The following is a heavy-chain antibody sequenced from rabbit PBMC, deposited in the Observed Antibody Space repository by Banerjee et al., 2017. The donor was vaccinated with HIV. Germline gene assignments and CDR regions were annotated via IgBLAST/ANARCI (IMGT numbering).Heavy chain of an antibody. Sequence: QSLEESGGDLVKPGASLTLTCKASGIDLSGYWMHWVRQAPGKGLEWIARIHGGHAVTNYATWSRGRFTISKTSTTVTLQMTSLTAADTAAYFCARDVAGGTYADRLNLWGQGTLVTVS. CDR2: IHGGHAVT. CDR3: ARDVAGGTYADRLNL. D-gene: IGHD8-1*01. J-gene: IGHJ3*01. CDR1: GIDLSGYW. V-gene: IGHV1S40*01.